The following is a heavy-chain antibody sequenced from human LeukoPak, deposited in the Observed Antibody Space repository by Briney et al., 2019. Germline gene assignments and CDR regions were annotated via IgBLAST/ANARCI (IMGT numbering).Heavy chain of an antibody. CDR1: GFTFSSYA. J-gene: IGHJ4*02. CDR3: AKWAYSIVVVPAAAH. CDR2: ISGSGGST. D-gene: IGHD2-2*01. Sequence: GGSLRLSCAAYGFTFSSYAMSWVRQAPGKGLEWVSAISGSGGSTYYADSVKGRFTISRDNSKNTPYLQMNSLRAEDTAVYYCAKWAYSIVVVPAAAHWGQGTLVTASS. V-gene: IGHV3-23*01.